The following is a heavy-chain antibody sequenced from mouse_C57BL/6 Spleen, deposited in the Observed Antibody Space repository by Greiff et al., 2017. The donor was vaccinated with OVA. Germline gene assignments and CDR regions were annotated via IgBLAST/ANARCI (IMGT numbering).Heavy chain of an antibody. D-gene: IGHD1-1*01. V-gene: IGHV5-17*01. CDR1: GFTFSDYG. CDR3: ARRHYYGSSYGYFDV. CDR2: ISSGSSTI. J-gene: IGHJ1*03. Sequence: EVKLVESGGGLVKPGGSLKLSCAASGFTFSDYGMHWVRQAPEKGLEWVAYISSGSSTIYYADTVKGRFTISRDNAKNTLFLQMTSLRSEDTAMYYCARRHYYGSSYGYFDVWGTGTTVTVSS.